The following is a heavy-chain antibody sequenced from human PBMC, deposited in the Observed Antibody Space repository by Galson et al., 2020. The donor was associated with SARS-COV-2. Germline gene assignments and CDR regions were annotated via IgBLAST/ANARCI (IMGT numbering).Heavy chain of an antibody. D-gene: IGHD6-6*01. CDR1: GYTFIGHF. Sequence: ASVKVSCKASGYTFIGHFMHWVRQAPGQGPEWMGWINPKTGGTNSAQKFQGRVTMTRDTSSSTAYMELTSLRSDDTAVYYCARAQFTSSSLVYFDTWGQGTLVTVSS. CDR2: INPKTGGT. V-gene: IGHV1-2*02. CDR3: ARAQFTSSSLVYFDT. J-gene: IGHJ4*02.